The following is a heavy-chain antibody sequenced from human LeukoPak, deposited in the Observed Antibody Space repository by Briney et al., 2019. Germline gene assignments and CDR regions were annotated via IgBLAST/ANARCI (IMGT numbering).Heavy chain of an antibody. CDR2: ISSSGSTI. V-gene: IGHV3-11*01. D-gene: IGHD4-11*01. Sequence: GGSLRLSCAASGFTFSDYYMSWIRQAPGKGLEWVSYISSSGSTIYYADSVKGRFTISRDNAKNSLYLQMNSLRAEDAAVYYCAADQGDYSNYEWSVGWFDPWGQGTLVTVSS. CDR3: AADQGDYSNYEWSVGWFDP. CDR1: GFTFSDYY. J-gene: IGHJ5*02.